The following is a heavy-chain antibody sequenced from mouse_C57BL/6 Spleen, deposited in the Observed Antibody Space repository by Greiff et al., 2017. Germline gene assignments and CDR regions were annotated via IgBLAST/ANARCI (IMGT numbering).Heavy chain of an antibody. CDR2: ISYDGSN. Sequence: EVQLQESGPGLVKPSQSLSLTCSVTGYSITSGYYWNWIRQFPGNKLEWMGYISYDGSNNYNPSLKNRISITRDTSKNQFFLKLNSVTTEDTATYYCAREGREAYWGQGTLVTVSA. J-gene: IGHJ3*01. CDR1: GYSITSGYY. CDR3: AREGREAY. D-gene: IGHD3-3*01. V-gene: IGHV3-6*01.